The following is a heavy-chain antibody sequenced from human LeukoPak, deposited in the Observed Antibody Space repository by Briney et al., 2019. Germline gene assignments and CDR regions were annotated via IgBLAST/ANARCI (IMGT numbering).Heavy chain of an antibody. D-gene: IGHD6-13*01. CDR1: GFTFSSYA. J-gene: IGHJ4*02. V-gene: IGHV3-23*01. CDR2: VSGSGGST. Sequence: GGSLRLSCAASGFTFSSYAMSWVRQAPGKGLEWVSVVSGSGGSTNYADSVNGRFTISRDNSKNMLHLQMSSLRAEDTAVYYCATLSDAIAAAGTRNYWGQGTLVTVSS. CDR3: ATLSDAIAAAGTRNY.